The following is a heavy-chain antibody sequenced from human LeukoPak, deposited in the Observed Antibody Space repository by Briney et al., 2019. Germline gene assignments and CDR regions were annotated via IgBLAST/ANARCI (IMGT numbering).Heavy chain of an antibody. J-gene: IGHJ6*02. CDR1: GGTFSSYA. CDR3: ASGDYSYGMDV. Sequence: VASVKVSCKASGGTFSSYAISWVRQAPGQGLEWMGWMNPNSGNTGYAQKFQGRVTMTRNTSISTAYMELSSLRSEDTAVYYCASGDYSYGMDVWGQGTTVTVSS. V-gene: IGHV1-8*02. CDR2: MNPNSGNT.